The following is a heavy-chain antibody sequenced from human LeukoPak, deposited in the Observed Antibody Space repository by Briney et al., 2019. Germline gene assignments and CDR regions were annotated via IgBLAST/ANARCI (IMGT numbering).Heavy chain of an antibody. CDR3: ARLYGSGSYFYY. CDR1: GYSISSGYY. D-gene: IGHD3-10*01. J-gene: IGHJ4*02. Sequence: SETLSLTCAVSGYSISSGYYWGWIRQPPGKGLEWIGSIYHSGSTYYDPSLKSRVTISVDTSKNQFSLKLSSVTAADTAVYYCARLYGSGSYFYYWGQGTLVTVSS. CDR2: IYHSGST. V-gene: IGHV4-38-2*01.